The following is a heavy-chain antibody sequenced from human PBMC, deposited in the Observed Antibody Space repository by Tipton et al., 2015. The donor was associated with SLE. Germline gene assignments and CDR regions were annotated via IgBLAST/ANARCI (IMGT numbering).Heavy chain of an antibody. V-gene: IGHV1-2*02. Sequence: QSGPEVKKPGASVKVSCKASGYTFTDYYLHWVRQAPGQGLEWMGWINPNSGGTDYAQKFQGRVTMTSDTSISTAYMELSRLTSDDTAVYYCARDQAQYQLLAYFDYWGQGTLVTVSS. CDR3: ARDQAQYQLLAYFDY. CDR2: INPNSGGT. J-gene: IGHJ4*02. CDR1: GYTFTDYY. D-gene: IGHD2-2*01.